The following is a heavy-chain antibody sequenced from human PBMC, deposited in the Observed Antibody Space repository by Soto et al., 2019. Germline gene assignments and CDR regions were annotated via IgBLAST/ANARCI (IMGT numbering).Heavy chain of an antibody. Sequence: GGSLRLSCAASGFTFSSYEMNWVRQAPGKGLEWVSYISSSGSTIYYADSVKGRFTISRDSAKNSLYLQMNSLRAEDTAVYYCARGAEYYYGSGSLGGDYWGQGTLVTVSS. J-gene: IGHJ4*02. CDR3: ARGAEYYYGSGSLGGDY. D-gene: IGHD3-10*01. V-gene: IGHV3-48*03. CDR1: GFTFSSYE. CDR2: ISSSGSTI.